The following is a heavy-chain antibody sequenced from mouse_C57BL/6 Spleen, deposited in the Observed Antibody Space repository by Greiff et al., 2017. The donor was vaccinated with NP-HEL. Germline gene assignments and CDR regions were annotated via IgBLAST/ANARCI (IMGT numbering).Heavy chain of an antibody. D-gene: IGHD4-1*01. Sequence: EVKLVESGGGLVKPGGSLKLSCAASGFTFSSYAMSWVRQTPEKRLEWVATISDGGSYTYYPDNVKGRFTISRDNAKNNLYLQMSHLKSEDTAMYYCARDGHWDRYFDVWGTGTTVTVSS. CDR2: ISDGGSYT. CDR1: GFTFSSYA. V-gene: IGHV5-4*01. J-gene: IGHJ1*03. CDR3: ARDGHWDRYFDV.